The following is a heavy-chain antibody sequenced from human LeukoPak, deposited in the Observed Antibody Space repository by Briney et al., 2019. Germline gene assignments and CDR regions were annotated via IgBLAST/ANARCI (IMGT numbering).Heavy chain of an antibody. D-gene: IGHD1-26*01. CDR2: ISAYNGNT. CDR3: ARSHSGSYYGGDDY. Sequence: ASVKVSCKASGGTFSSYAISWVRQAPGQGLEWMGWISAYNGNTNYAQNLQGRVTMTTDTSTSTAYMRLRSLRSDDTAIYYCARSHSGSYYGGDDYWGQGTLVTVSS. V-gene: IGHV1-18*01. J-gene: IGHJ4*02. CDR1: GGTFSSYA.